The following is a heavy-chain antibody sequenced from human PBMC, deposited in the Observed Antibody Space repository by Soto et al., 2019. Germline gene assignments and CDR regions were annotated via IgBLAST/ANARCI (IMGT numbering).Heavy chain of an antibody. D-gene: IGHD5-12*01. Sequence: QMQLVQSGPEVKKPGTSVKVSCKTSGFTFSSSAVHWVRQARGHRLQWIGWIDVGSANANYAHMLQERVTITRDMSTTTASMELSSLRPEDTAVYYCATDVVGYIYALASHWGPGTLVTVSS. CDR3: ATDVVGYIYALASH. CDR2: IDVGSANA. CDR1: GFTFSSSA. J-gene: IGHJ4*02. V-gene: IGHV1-58*01.